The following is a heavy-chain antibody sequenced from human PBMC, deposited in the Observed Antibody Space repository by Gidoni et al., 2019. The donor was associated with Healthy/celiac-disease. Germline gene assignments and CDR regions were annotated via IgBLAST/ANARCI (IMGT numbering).Heavy chain of an antibody. J-gene: IGHJ5*02. CDR2: IYHSGST. V-gene: IGHV4-4*02. D-gene: IGHD6-6*01. CDR3: ARVLRIAARRYANNWFDP. Sequence: QVQLQESGPGLVKPSGTLSLTCAVSGGSISSSNGWSWVRQPPGEGLEWIGEIYHSGSTNYNPFLKSRVTISVDKSKNQFSLKLSSVTAADTAVYYCARVLRIAARRYANNWFDPWGQGTLVTVSS. CDR1: GGSISSSNG.